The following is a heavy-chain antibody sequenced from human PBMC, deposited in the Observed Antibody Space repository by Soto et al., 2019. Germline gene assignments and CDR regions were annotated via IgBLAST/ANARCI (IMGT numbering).Heavy chain of an antibody. D-gene: IGHD2-15*01. Sequence: SGGSLRLSCAASGFTFSSYAMSWVRQAPGKGLEWVSAISGSGGSTYYADSVKGRFTISRDNSKNTLYLQMNSLRAEDTAVYYYAKDAALLSYYYHYMDVWGKGTTVTVSS. V-gene: IGHV3-23*01. J-gene: IGHJ6*03. CDR1: GFTFSSYA. CDR3: AKDAALLSYYYHYMDV. CDR2: ISGSGGST.